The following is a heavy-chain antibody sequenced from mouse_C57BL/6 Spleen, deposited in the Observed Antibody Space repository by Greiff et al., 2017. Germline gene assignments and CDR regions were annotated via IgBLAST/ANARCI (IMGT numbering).Heavy chain of an antibody. CDR2: ISYDGSN. CDR3: AREGYYGSSTWFAY. D-gene: IGHD1-1*01. Sequence: EVHLVESGPGLVKPSQSLSLTCSVTGYSITSGYYWNWIRQFPGNKLEWMGYISYDGSNNYNPSLKNRISITRDTSKNQFFLKLNSVTTEDTATYYCAREGYYGSSTWFAYWGQGTLVTVSA. CDR1: GYSITSGYY. J-gene: IGHJ3*01. V-gene: IGHV3-6*01.